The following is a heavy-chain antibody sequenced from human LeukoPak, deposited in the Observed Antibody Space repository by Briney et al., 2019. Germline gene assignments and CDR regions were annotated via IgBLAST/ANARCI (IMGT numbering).Heavy chain of an antibody. CDR3: ARSLMGEGFDY. V-gene: IGHV3-33*05. D-gene: IGHD3-10*01. Sequence: PGGSLRLSCAASGFSFSSYVMHWVRQAPGKGLEWVAGISLDGSDKYYTDSVKGRFTISRDNSMNTLYLQMNSLRAEDTAVYYCARSLMGEGFDYWGQGTLVTVSS. CDR2: ISLDGSDK. CDR1: GFSFSSYV. J-gene: IGHJ4*02.